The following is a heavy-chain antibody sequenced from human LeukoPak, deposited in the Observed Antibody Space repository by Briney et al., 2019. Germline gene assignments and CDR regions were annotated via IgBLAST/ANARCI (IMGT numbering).Heavy chain of an antibody. CDR1: GFTFSDYY. J-gene: IGHJ5*02. CDR3: ARDPLYSSSWTEYNWFDP. D-gene: IGHD6-13*01. CDR2: ISSSGSTI. V-gene: IGHV3-11*01. Sequence: GGSLRLSCAASGFTFSDYYMSWIRQAPGKGLEWVSYISSSGSTIYYADSVKGRFTISRDNAKNSLYLQMNSLRAEDTAVYYCARDPLYSSSWTEYNWFDPWGQGTLVTVSS.